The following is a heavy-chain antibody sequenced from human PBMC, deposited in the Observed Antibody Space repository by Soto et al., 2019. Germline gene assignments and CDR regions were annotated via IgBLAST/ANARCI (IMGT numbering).Heavy chain of an antibody. CDR3: GRGWGQSDSSGYFMDVAV. Sequence: QVQLVQPGAEVKKPGSSVKVSCKASGGGSFSSFSITWVRQAPRQGLEWMGGTIPNFGTADYAQKFQVRVTLSGHEKTRTAYMELRSRTSEDTAVHDCGRGWGQSDSSGYFMDVAVWDQGTPVTVS. D-gene: IGHD3-22*01. V-gene: IGHV1-69*01. CDR1: GGGSFSSFS. J-gene: IGHJ4*02. CDR2: TIPNFGTA.